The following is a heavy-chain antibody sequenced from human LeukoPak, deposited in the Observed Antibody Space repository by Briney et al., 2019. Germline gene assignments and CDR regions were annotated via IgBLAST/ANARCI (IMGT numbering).Heavy chain of an antibody. CDR3: ARPKYSSSLAFDY. CDR1: GNTFTTSL. J-gene: IGHJ4*02. Sequence: GASLKISCKASGNTFTTSLIVWVRQMPGKGLEWMGIVYPGDSDTKYSPSFQGQVTISADKSISTAYLQWSSLKASDTAIYYCARPKYSSSLAFDYWGQGTPVTVSS. CDR2: VYPGDSDT. D-gene: IGHD6-6*01. V-gene: IGHV5-51*01.